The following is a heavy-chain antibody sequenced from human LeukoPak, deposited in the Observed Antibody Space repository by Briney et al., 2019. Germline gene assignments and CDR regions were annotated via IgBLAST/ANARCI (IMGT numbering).Heavy chain of an antibody. CDR2: INHSGST. J-gene: IGHJ4*02. CDR1: GGSFSGYY. CDR3: ARGQFWSGYSI. Sequence: SETLSLTCAVYGGSFSGYYWSWIRQPPGKGLEWIGEINHSGSTNYSPSLKSRVTMSVDTSKNQFSLNLSSVTAADTAVYYCARGQFWSGYSIWGQGTLVTVSS. D-gene: IGHD3-3*02. V-gene: IGHV4-34*01.